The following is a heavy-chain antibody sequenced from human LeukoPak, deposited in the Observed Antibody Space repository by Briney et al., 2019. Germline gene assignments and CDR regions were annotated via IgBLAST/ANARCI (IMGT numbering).Heavy chain of an antibody. CDR2: INGKRGDT. Sequence: ASVTVSCKASGFTFTDHYMHWVRQPPGQGLEWMGWINGKRGDTNYAQNFQDRVTMTRDTSTSTVYMELSRLTVDDTAVYYCARDHDWGVDYWGQGTLVTVSS. D-gene: IGHD7-27*01. CDR3: ARDHDWGVDY. CDR1: GFTFTDHY. V-gene: IGHV1-2*02. J-gene: IGHJ4*02.